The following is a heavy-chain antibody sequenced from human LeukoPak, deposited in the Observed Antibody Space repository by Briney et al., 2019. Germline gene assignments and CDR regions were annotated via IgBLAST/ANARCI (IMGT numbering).Heavy chain of an antibody. J-gene: IGHJ4*02. V-gene: IGHV3-30*02. Sequence: VGSLRLSCAASGFTFRNYDMHWVRQPPGKGLEWVAFIRYDGSTNYYAESVKGRFTISRDNSKNTMYLQIDSLRVEDTAVYYCAKATARGSDYWGQGTLVTVSS. CDR3: AKATARGSDY. CDR2: IRYDGSTN. CDR1: GFTFRNYD. D-gene: IGHD3-10*01.